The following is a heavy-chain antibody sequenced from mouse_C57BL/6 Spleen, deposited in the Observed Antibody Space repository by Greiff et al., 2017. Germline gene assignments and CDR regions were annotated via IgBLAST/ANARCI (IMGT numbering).Heavy chain of an antibody. J-gene: IGHJ2*01. V-gene: IGHV8-8*01. CDR3: ARMPNYYYGRPYYFDY. D-gene: IGHD1-1*01. CDR2: IWWDDDK. CDR1: GFSLSTFGMG. Sequence: QVTLKVSGPGILQPSQTLSLTCSFSGFSLSTFGMGVGWIRQPSGKGLEWLAHIWWDDDKYYNPALKSRLTISKDTSKNQVFLKIANVDTADTATYYCARMPNYYYGRPYYFDYWGQGTTLTVSS.